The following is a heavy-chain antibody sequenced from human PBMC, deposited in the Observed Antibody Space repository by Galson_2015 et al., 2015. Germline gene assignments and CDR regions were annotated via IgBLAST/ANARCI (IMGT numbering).Heavy chain of an antibody. J-gene: IGHJ2*01. CDR3: ARDVAAVAGTNWYFDL. CDR1: GYTFTTYY. Sequence: SVKVSCKASGYTFTTYYIHWVRQAPGQGLEWMGIINPGGGSTSYAQRFQGSVTMTRDTSTSTVYMELSSLRSEDTAVYYCARDVAAVAGTNWYFDLWGRGTLVTVSS. V-gene: IGHV1-46*01. D-gene: IGHD6-19*01. CDR2: INPGGGST.